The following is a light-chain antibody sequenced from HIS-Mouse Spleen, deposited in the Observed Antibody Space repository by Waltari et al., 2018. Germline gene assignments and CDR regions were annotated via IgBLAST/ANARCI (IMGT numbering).Light chain of an antibody. CDR1: QSVSSN. CDR3: QQYNNWPLYT. J-gene: IGKJ2*01. Sequence: EIVMTQSPATLSVSTGERATLSCRASQSVSSNLAWYQKKPGQAPRLLIYGASTRATGIPARFSGSGSGTEFTLTISSLQSEDFAVYYCQQYNNWPLYTFGQGTKLEIK. V-gene: IGKV3-15*01. CDR2: GAS.